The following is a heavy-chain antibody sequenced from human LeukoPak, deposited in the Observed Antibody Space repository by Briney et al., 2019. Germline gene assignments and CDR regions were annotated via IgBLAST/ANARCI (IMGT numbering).Heavy chain of an antibody. Sequence: SGTLSLSCTVSGGSISSYYWSWIRQAPGEGLGWVGYIYYSGSTNYNPSLKSRVTISVETSKNQFSLKLSSVTAADPAVYYCARAASGWSPSRYWGEGTLVTVSS. D-gene: IGHD6-19*01. CDR1: GGSISSYY. V-gene: IGHV4-59*01. CDR2: IYYSGST. CDR3: ARAASGWSPSRY. J-gene: IGHJ4*02.